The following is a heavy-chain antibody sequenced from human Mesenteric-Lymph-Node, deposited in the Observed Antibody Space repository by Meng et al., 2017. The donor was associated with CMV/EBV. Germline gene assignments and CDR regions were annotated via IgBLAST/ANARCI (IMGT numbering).Heavy chain of an antibody. CDR3: ARGTYRSLDY. J-gene: IGHJ4*02. CDR2: TYYNSKWYK. D-gene: IGHD1-14*01. Sequence: SCAISGDSVSNNDVAWNWIRQSPLRGLEWLGRTYYNSKWYKEYAASVKSRISFNADTSQNQFSLELNSVTPDDTAVYYCARGTYRSLDYWGQGTLVTVSS. V-gene: IGHV6-1*01. CDR1: GDSVSNNDVA.